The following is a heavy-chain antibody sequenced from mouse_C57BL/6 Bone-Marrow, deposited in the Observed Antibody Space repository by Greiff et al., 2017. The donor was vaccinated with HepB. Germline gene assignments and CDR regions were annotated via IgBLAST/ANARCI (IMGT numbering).Heavy chain of an antibody. D-gene: IGHD1-1*01. V-gene: IGHV5-6*01. Sequence: EVQLQESGGDLVKPGGSLKLSCAASGFTFSSYGMSWVRQTPDKRLEWVATISSGGRYTYYPDSVKGRCTFSRDNAKNTRYLQMSSLKSEDTAMYYCARQATVDAGYFDVWGTGTTVTVSS. CDR1: GFTFSSYG. CDR2: ISSGGRYT. J-gene: IGHJ1*03. CDR3: ARQATVDAGYFDV.